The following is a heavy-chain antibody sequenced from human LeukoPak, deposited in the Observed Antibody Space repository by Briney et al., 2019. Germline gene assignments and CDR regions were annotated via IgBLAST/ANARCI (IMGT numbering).Heavy chain of an antibody. D-gene: IGHD2-15*01. CDR2: ILYDGSNK. V-gene: IGHV3-33*01. CDR3: ASFGEAANDAFDI. J-gene: IGHJ3*02. Sequence: GRSLRLSCEASGFTFSSYGMHWVRQAPGKGLEWVAVILYDGSNKYYADSVKGRFTISRDKSKNTLYLQMNSLRAEDAAVYYCASFGEAANDAFDIWAQGTTVTVSS. CDR1: GFTFSSYG.